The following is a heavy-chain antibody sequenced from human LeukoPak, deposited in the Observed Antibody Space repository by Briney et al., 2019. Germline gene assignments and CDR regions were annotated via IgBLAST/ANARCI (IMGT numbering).Heavy chain of an antibody. CDR1: GGTFSSYA. CDR2: IIPILGIA. J-gene: IGHJ4*02. V-gene: IGHV1-69*04. Sequence: ASVKVSCKASGGTFSSYAISWVRQAPGQGLEWMGRIIPILGIANYAQKFQGRVTITADKSTSTAYMELSSLRSEDTAVYYCARDSGYSGYDPFDYWGQGTLVTVSS. CDR3: ARDSGYSGYDPFDY. D-gene: IGHD5-12*01.